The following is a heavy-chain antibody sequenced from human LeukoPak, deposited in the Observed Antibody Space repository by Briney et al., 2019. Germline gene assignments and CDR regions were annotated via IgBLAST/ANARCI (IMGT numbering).Heavy chain of an antibody. Sequence: ETLSLTCAVSGYSISSGYYWGWIRQPPGKGLEWIGYIYYSGSTNYNPSLKSRVTISVDTSKNQFSLKLSSVTAADTAVYYCARVPYYYGSGSYLSPQYYMDVWGKGTTVSVSS. CDR3: ARVPYYYGSGSYLSPQYYMDV. D-gene: IGHD3-10*01. CDR2: IYYSGST. V-gene: IGHV4-61*01. CDR1: GYSISSGYY. J-gene: IGHJ6*03.